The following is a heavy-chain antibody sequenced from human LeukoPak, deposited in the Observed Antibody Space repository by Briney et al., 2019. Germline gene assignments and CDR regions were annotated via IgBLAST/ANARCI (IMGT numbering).Heavy chain of an antibody. J-gene: IGHJ4*02. CDR1: GFTFSNYA. Sequence: GASLRLSCVASGFTFSNYAMSWVRQAPGKGLEWVSAITGSGTNRYYADSLKGRFTTSRDNSKNTVFLQMNSLRHEDTAIYYCVIWGDYDVLTGYYVPDYWGQRTLVTVAS. CDR3: VIWGDYDVLTGYYVPDY. CDR2: ITGSGTNR. D-gene: IGHD3-9*01. V-gene: IGHV3-23*01.